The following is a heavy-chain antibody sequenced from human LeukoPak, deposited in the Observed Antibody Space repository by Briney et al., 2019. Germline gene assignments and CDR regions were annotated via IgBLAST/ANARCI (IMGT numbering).Heavy chain of an antibody. CDR1: GFSFSRHG. Sequence: GGSLRLSCAGSGFSFSRHGMNWVRQAPGKGLEWVSGITPSGDITYYTDSVRGRFTISRDNFKNTLSLQVNSLRAEDTAMYYCARVLRYCSGGNCSSGGLGYMDVWGKGTTVTISS. D-gene: IGHD2-15*01. J-gene: IGHJ6*03. CDR3: ARVLRYCSGGNCSSGGLGYMDV. CDR2: ITPSGDIT. V-gene: IGHV3-23*01.